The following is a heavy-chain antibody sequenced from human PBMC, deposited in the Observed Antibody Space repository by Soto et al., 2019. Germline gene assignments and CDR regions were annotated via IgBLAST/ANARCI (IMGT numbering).Heavy chain of an antibody. V-gene: IGHV3-23*01. CDR2: ISPNGQGI. CDR1: GFTLNNYG. Sequence: EVQLLESGGGLVQPGGSLRLSCAASGFTLNNYGMSWVRQAPGKGLEWVSAISPNGQGIYYADSVKGRFIISKDNSKNTVFLHMDSLPAYDTAGYYCAKERGYPRDYCHYWGQGPLVNVSS. CDR3: AKERGYPRDYCHY. J-gene: IGHJ4*02. D-gene: IGHD6-13*01.